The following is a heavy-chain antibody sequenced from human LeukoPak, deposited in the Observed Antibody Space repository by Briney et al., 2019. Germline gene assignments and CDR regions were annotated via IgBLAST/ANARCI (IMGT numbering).Heavy chain of an antibody. CDR1: GGSISSSSYY. CDR2: IYYSGSP. D-gene: IGHD6-13*01. Sequence: SETLSLTCTVSGGSISSSSYYWGWIRQPPGKGLEWYGSIYYSGSPYYNPSLNSRVTISVDTSKNPSSLKLSSVTAADTAVYYCARVSPYSRSWYYFDYWGQGTLVTVSS. J-gene: IGHJ4*02. CDR3: ARVSPYSRSWYYFDY. V-gene: IGHV4-39*07.